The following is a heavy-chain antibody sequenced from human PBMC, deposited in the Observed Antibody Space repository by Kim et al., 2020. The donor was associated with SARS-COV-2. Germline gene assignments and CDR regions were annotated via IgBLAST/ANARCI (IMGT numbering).Heavy chain of an antibody. CDR2: IYYSGST. CDR1: GGSISSGDYY. J-gene: IGHJ6*02. V-gene: IGHV4-30-4*01. D-gene: IGHD5-18*01. Sequence: SETLSLTCTVSGGSISSGDYYWSWIRQPPGKGLEWIGYIYYSGSTYYNPSLKSRVTISVDTSKNQFSLKLSSVTAADTAVYYCARGPKTGYSQRKYYYYGMDVWGQGTTVTVSS. CDR3: ARGPKTGYSQRKYYYYGMDV.